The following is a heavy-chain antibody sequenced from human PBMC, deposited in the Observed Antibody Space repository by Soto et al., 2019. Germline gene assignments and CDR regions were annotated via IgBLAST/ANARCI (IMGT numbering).Heavy chain of an antibody. V-gene: IGHV3-53*01. J-gene: IGHJ5*01. Sequence: GGSLRLSCAASGFTVSSHYICWVRQAPGKGLEWVSVIYSSGITYYADSVKGRFTISRDDSKNTVHLQVNSLRAEDTAVYYCARITSSWFDSWGQGSLVTVSS. D-gene: IGHD2-2*01. CDR2: IYSSGIT. CDR1: GFTVSSHY. CDR3: ARITSSWFDS.